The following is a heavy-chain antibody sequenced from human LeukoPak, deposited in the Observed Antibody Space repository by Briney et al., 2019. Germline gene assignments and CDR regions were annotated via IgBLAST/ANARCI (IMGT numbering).Heavy chain of an antibody. V-gene: IGHV3-23*01. Sequence: GGSLRLSCAASGFTFSISAINWVRQAPGKGLEWISCISGSGRTTYYADSVRGRFTISRDNSKNTVYLQVNSLRAEDTAVYYCAKDYGMDVWGKGTTVTVSS. J-gene: IGHJ6*04. CDR2: ISGSGRTT. CDR1: GFTFSISA. CDR3: AKDYGMDV.